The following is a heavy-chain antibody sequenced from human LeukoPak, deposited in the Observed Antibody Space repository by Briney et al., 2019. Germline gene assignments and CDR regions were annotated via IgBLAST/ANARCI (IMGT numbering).Heavy chain of an antibody. J-gene: IGHJ4*02. CDR3: ARHSRGSYDILTGYYWGYFDY. Sequence: SETLSLTCAVYGGSFSGYYWSWIRQPPGKGLEWIGEINHSGSTNYNPSLKSRVTISVDTSKNQFSLKLSSVTAADTAVYYCARHSRGSYDILTGYYWGYFDYWGQGTLVTVSS. D-gene: IGHD3-9*01. V-gene: IGHV4-34*01. CDR2: INHSGST. CDR1: GGSFSGYY.